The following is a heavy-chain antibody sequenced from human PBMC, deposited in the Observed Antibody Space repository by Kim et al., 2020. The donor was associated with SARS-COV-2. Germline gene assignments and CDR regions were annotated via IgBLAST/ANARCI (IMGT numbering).Heavy chain of an antibody. CDR2: IYYSGST. J-gene: IGHJ5*02. V-gene: IGHV4-39*01. CDR3: ARQTVLVVYAYNWFDP. Sequence: SETLSLTCTVSGGSISSSSYYWGWIRQPPGKGLEWIGSIYYSGSTYYNPSLKSRVTISVDTSKNQFSLKLSSVTAADTAVYYCARQTVLVVYAYNWFDPWGQGTLVTVSS. D-gene: IGHD2-8*02. CDR1: GGSISSSSYY.